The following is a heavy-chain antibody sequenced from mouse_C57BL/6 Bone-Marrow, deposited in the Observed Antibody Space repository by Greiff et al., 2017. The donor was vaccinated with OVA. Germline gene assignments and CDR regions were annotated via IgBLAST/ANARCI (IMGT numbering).Heavy chain of an antibody. V-gene: IGHV1-58*01. D-gene: IGHD2-1*01. CDR3: ARDGNYDYAMDY. Sequence: EVQLLQSGAELVRPGSSVKMSCKTSGYTFTSYGINWVKQRPGQGLEWIGYIYPGNGYTEYNEKFKGKATLTSDTSSSTAYMQLSSLTSEDSAIYSCARDGNYDYAMDYWGQGTSVTVSA. CDR2: IYPGNGYT. J-gene: IGHJ4*01. CDR1: GYTFTSYG.